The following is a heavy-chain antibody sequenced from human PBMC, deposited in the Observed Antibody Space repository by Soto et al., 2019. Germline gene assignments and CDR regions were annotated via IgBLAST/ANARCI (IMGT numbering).Heavy chain of an antibody. CDR2: IYWDDDK. J-gene: IGHJ3*02. CDR3: LHRQVATTRDSKGAFDI. CDR1: GFSLSTSGVG. Sequence: SGPTLVNPTQTLTLTCTFSGFSLSTSGVGVGWIRQPPGKALEWLALIYWDDDKLYSPSLKSRLTIIEDTSKNQVVLTMTNMDPVDTATFYCLHRQVATTRDSKGAFDIWGQGTMVTVSS. D-gene: IGHD5-12*01. V-gene: IGHV2-5*02.